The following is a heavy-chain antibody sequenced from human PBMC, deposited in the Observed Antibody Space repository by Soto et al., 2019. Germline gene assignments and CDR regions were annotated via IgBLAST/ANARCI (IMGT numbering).Heavy chain of an antibody. CDR3: ARDSLRASITMVRGDNSGY. Sequence: EVQLVESGGGLVQPGGSLRLSCAASGFTFSSYSMNWVRQAPGKGLEWVSYISSSSSTIYYADSVKGRFTISRDNAKNSLYLQMNSLRAEDTAVYYCARDSLRASITMVRGDNSGYWGQGTLVTVSS. D-gene: IGHD3-10*01. V-gene: IGHV3-48*01. CDR2: ISSSSSTI. J-gene: IGHJ4*02. CDR1: GFTFSSYS.